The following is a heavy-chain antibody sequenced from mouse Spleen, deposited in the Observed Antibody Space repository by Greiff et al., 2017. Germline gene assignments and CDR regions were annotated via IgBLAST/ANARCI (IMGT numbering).Heavy chain of an antibody. V-gene: IGHV1-52*01. CDR3: ARGDWNYYGYWYFDV. CDR2: IDPSDSET. J-gene: IGHJ1*01. CDR1: GYTFTSYW. Sequence: VQLQQPGAELVRPGSSVKLSCKASGYTFTSYWMHWVKQRPIQGLEWIGNIDPSDSETHYNQKFKDKATLTVDKSSSTAYMQLSSLTSEDSAVYYCARGDWNYYGYWYFDVWGAGTTVTVSS. D-gene: IGHD1-1*01.